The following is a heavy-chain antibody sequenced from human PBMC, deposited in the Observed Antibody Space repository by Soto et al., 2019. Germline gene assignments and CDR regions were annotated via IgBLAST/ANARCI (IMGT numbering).Heavy chain of an antibody. Sequence: SGPTLVKPTQPLTLTCTFSGFSLSTSGVGVGWIRQPPGKALEWLALIYWNDDKRYSPSLKSRLTITKDTSKNQVVLTMTNMDPVDTATYYCAHRIRFLWGSSSSRSDYFDYWGQGTLVTVSS. CDR3: AHRIRFLWGSSSSRSDYFDY. D-gene: IGHD6-13*01. CDR1: GFSLSTSGVG. J-gene: IGHJ4*02. V-gene: IGHV2-5*01. CDR2: IYWNDDK.